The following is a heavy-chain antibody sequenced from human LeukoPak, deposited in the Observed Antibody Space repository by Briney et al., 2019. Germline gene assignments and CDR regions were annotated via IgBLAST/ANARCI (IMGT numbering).Heavy chain of an antibody. V-gene: IGHV1-69*04. J-gene: IGHJ4*02. CDR2: IIPILGIA. CDR1: GGTFSSYA. CDR3: AKELRDGDYSSDY. D-gene: IGHD4-17*01. Sequence: REASVKVSCKASGGTFSSYAISWVRQAPGQGLEWMGRIIPILGIANYAQKFQGRVTITADKSTSTAYMELSSLRSEDTAVYYCAKELRDGDYSSDYWGQGTLVTVSS.